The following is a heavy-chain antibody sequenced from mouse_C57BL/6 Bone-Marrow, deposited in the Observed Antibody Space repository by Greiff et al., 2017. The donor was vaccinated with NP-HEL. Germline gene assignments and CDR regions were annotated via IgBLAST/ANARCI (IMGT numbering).Heavy chain of an antibody. V-gene: IGHV5-6*01. CDR2: ISSGGSYT. CDR3: ALRFAY. Sequence: EVHLVESGGDLVKPGGSLKLSCAASGFTFSSYGMSWVRQTPDKRLEWVATISSGGSYTYYPDSVKGRFTISRDNAKNTLYLQMSSLKSEDTAMYYCALRFAYRGQGTLVTVSA. J-gene: IGHJ3*01. CDR1: GFTFSSYG.